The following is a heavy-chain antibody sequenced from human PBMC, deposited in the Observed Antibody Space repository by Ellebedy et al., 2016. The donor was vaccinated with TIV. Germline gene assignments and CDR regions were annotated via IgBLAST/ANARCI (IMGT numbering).Heavy chain of an antibody. D-gene: IGHD2-2*01. V-gene: IGHV4-39*01. Sequence: SETLSLTXTVSGGSISSSSYYWGWIRQPPGKGLEWIGSIYYSGSTYYNPSLKSRVTISVDTSKNQFSLKLSSVTAADTAVYYCARQRIVVVPAARTGARYFDYWGQGTLVTVSS. J-gene: IGHJ4*02. CDR3: ARQRIVVVPAARTGARYFDY. CDR2: IYYSGST. CDR1: GGSISSSSYY.